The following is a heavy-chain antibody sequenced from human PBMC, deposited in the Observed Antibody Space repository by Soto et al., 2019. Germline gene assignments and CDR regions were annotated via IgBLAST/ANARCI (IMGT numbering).Heavy chain of an antibody. CDR1: GYSISSGYY. CDR2: IYHSGST. Sequence: SETLSLTCAVSGYSISSGYYWGWIRQPPGRGLEWIGSIYHSGSTYYNPSLKSRGTISLDMSKNQYSQRISSVPAADTSVYYCPSYMSWFDPWGRGPLVIVSS. CDR3: PSYMSWFDP. J-gene: IGHJ5*02. D-gene: IGHD2-2*02. V-gene: IGHV4-38-2*01.